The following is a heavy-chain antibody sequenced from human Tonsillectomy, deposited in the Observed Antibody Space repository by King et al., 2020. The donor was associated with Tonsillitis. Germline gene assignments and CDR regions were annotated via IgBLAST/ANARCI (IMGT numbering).Heavy chain of an antibody. V-gene: IGHV4-61*02. Sequence: QLQESGPGLVKPSQTLSLTCTVSGDSISSGSYYWSWIRQPAGKGLEWIGRIYTSGSTSYNPSLNSRVTISVDTSKNQFSLMLSSVTAADTAVYYCAGTDCGGDCYPQRGLDYWGQGTLVTVSS. CDR1: GDSISSGSYY. CDR2: IYTSGST. J-gene: IGHJ4*02. D-gene: IGHD2-21*02. CDR3: AGTDCGGDCYPQRGLDY.